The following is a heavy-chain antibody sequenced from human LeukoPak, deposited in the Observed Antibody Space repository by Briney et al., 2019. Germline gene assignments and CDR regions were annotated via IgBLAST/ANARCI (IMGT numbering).Heavy chain of an antibody. Sequence: SETLSLTCTVSGGSISSGTYYWGWIRQPPGKGLEWIGNLFYGGSTQYNPSLKSRVTLFVYTSKNQFALKLSSVTAADTAVYYCARRTSGKSDFDYWGQGTLVTVSS. CDR2: LFYGGST. V-gene: IGHV4-39*01. CDR1: GGSISSGTYY. J-gene: IGHJ4*02. CDR3: ARRTSGKSDFDY. D-gene: IGHD1-26*01.